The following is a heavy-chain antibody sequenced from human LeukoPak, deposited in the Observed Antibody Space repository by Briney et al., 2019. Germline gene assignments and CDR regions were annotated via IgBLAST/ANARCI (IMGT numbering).Heavy chain of an antibody. Sequence: GASVKVSCKVSGYTLTELSMHWVRQAPGKGLEWMGGFDPEDGETIYAQKFQGRVTMTEDTSTDTAYMELSSLRSEDTAVYYCAPAHARTGYCSRGSCYPFDYWGQGTLVTVSS. D-gene: IGHD2-15*01. CDR1: GYTLTELS. CDR3: APAHARTGYCSRGSCYPFDY. CDR2: FDPEDGET. J-gene: IGHJ4*02. V-gene: IGHV1-24*01.